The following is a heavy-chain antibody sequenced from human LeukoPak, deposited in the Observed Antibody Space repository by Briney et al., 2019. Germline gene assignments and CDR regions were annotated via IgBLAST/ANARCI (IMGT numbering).Heavy chain of an antibody. CDR2: IRYDGSNK. J-gene: IGHJ4*02. D-gene: IGHD2-15*01. CDR3: AKVTVVVVAATPSDY. V-gene: IGHV3-30*02. CDR1: GFTFSSYG. Sequence: PGGSLRLSCAASGFTFSSYGMHWVRQARGKGLEWVAFIRYDGSNKYYADSVKGRFTISRDNSKNTLYLQMNSLRAEDTAVYYCAKVTVVVVAATPSDYWGQGTLVTVSS.